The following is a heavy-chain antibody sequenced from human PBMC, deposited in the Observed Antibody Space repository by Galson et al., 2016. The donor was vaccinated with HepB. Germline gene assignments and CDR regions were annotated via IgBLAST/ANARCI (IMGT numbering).Heavy chain of an antibody. D-gene: IGHD3-3*01. Sequence: SVKVSCKGFGYTFTGFFVHWVRQAPGQGLEWMGYIIPKSGDTNFAQKFQGRVTVTRDTSINTAYMELTSLTSGDTAVYYCARCRLPAGSAISFDDPNHYYYYGMDVWGQGTTVTVSS. CDR3: ARCRLPAGSAISFDDPNHYYYYGMDV. J-gene: IGHJ6*02. CDR2: IIPKSGDT. CDR1: GYTFTGFF. V-gene: IGHV1-2*02.